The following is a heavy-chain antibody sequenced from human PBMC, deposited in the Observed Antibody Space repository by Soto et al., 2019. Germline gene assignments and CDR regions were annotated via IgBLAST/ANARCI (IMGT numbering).Heavy chain of an antibody. Sequence: QVQLQESGPGLLKPSETLSLTCTASCGSISNVNDCGSWIRQSPDKGLEWIGHIYDGGSTYNNPSLKSRINISVDTSKHQFYLKWRSVSVAATAVYFCARGPSGDQFDYWGQGILVTVSS. D-gene: IGHD7-27*01. CDR3: ARGPSGDQFDY. CDR2: IYDGGST. V-gene: IGHV4-30-4*01. J-gene: IGHJ4*02. CDR1: CGSISNVNDC.